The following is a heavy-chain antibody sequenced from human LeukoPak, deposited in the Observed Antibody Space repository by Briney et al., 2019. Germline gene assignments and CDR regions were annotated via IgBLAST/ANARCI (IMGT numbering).Heavy chain of an antibody. CDR2: ISAYSGNT. CDR1: GYTFTSSG. D-gene: IGHD3-22*01. Sequence: ASVKVSYKASGYTFTSSGISWVRQAPGQGLEWMGWISAYSGNTNYAQKLQGRVTMTTDTSTSTAYMELRSLRSDDTAVYYCARTFPTPYYYDSRGYPRPFDYWGQGTLVTVSS. V-gene: IGHV1-18*01. J-gene: IGHJ4*02. CDR3: ARTFPTPYYYDSRGYPRPFDY.